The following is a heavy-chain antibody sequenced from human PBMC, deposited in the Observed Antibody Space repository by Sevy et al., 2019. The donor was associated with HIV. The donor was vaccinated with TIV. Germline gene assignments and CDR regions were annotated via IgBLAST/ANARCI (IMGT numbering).Heavy chain of an antibody. Sequence: GGSLRLSCAASGFTFNDYNLSWIRQAPGKGLEWVSCISTSTSTTTIYYADSVKGRFTISRDNAKNSIYLQMNSLRVDDTAVYYCARAAGWFDAWGQGTLVTVSS. CDR3: ARAAGWFDA. CDR1: GFTFNDYN. V-gene: IGHV3-11*01. CDR2: ISTSTSTTTI. J-gene: IGHJ5*02.